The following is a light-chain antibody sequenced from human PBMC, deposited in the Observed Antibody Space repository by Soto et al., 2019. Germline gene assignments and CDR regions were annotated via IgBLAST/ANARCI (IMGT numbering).Light chain of an antibody. CDR1: RSDVGGYMY. Sequence: QSVLTQPASVSGSPGQSITISCTGTRSDVGGYMYVSWYQQHPGKAPKLMIYDVSNRPPGVSNRFSGSKFGNTASLTISGLQAEDEGDYYCSSFTTSSTLVFGGGTKLTVL. V-gene: IGLV2-14*03. CDR3: SSFTTSSTLV. J-gene: IGLJ3*02. CDR2: DVS.